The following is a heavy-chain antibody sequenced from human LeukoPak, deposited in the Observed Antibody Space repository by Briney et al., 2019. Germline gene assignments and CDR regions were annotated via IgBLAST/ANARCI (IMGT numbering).Heavy chain of an antibody. CDR3: ARDPTSSWETAFDI. Sequence: GGSLRLSCAASVLTFSSYSMNWVRQAPEKGLEWVSYISSSSSTIYYADSVKGRFTISRDNAKNSLYLQMNSLRAEDTAVYYCARDPTSSWETAFDIWGQGTMVTVSS. CDR2: ISSSSSTI. J-gene: IGHJ3*02. V-gene: IGHV3-48*01. CDR1: VLTFSSYS. D-gene: IGHD1-26*01.